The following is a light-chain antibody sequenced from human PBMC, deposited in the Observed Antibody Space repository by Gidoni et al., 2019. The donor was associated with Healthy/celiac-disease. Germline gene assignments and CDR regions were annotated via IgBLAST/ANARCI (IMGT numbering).Light chain of an antibody. V-gene: IGKV1-39*01. Sequence: DIQIAQSPSSLSASVRDRVTITCRASQSISSYLNWYQQKPGKAPKLLIYAASSLQSEVPSRFSGSGSGTDFTLTISSLQPEDFATYYCQQSYTTPRTFGQGTKVEMK. CDR3: QQSYTTPRT. CDR2: AAS. J-gene: IGKJ1*01. CDR1: QSISSY.